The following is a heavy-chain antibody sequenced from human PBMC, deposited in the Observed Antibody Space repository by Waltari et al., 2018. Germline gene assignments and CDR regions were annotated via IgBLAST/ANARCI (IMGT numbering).Heavy chain of an antibody. CDR1: GGPWKNYR. Sequence: QVQLQESGPGVVKPSETLSLSCSGSGGPWKNYRWSWIRQPQGKGLEWIGEIDGDREKTNYNPSLKSRVTISKDTSRTRFHLDFRSVAAADTAVYYCARGSSSPDFDSWGQGVLVTVSS. CDR2: IDGDREKT. D-gene: IGHD6-13*01. V-gene: IGHV4-59*12. CDR3: ARGSSSPDFDS. J-gene: IGHJ4*02.